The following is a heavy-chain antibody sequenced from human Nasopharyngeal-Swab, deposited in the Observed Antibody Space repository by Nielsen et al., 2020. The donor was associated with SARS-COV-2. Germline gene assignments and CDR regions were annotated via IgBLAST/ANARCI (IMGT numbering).Heavy chain of an antibody. CDR3: VKGMPQSGGMDV. J-gene: IGHJ6*03. Sequence: GGSLRLSCAASGFTFDDYAMHWVRQAPGKGLEWVSAIGAAGGTYYPDSVKGRFTISRENAKNSLYLQMNSLRAEDTAIYYCVKGMPQSGGMDVWGKGTTVSVSS. V-gene: IGHV3-13*01. CDR2: IGAAGGT. CDR1: GFTFDDYA. D-gene: IGHD2-2*01.